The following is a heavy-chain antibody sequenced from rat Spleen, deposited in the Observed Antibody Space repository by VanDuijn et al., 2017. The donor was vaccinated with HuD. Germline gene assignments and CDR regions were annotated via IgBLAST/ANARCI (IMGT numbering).Heavy chain of an antibody. Sequence: EVQLVEYGGGLVQPGRSLKLSCVASGFTFNNYWMTWIRQAPGKGLEWVASITNASGRTYYPDSVKGRFTVSRDNAGSTLYLQMDSLRSEDTATYCCGRYFDVWGLGVMVTVSS. CDR3: GRYFDV. CDR2: ITNASGRT. CDR1: GFTFNNYW. J-gene: IGHJ2*01. V-gene: IGHV5-31*01.